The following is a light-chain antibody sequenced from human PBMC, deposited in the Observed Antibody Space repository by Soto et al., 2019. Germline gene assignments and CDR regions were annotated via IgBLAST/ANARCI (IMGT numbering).Light chain of an antibody. CDR3: CSYAGSITVL. J-gene: IGLJ2*01. V-gene: IGLV2-23*01. CDR2: EVS. Sequence: QSALTQPASVSGSPGQSITISCTGTSSDVGSYNLVSWYQHHPGKAPKLMIYEVSKRPSGVSNRFSGSKSGNTASLTISGLQAEDEADYYCCSYAGSITVLFGGGTKVTVL. CDR1: SSDVGSYNL.